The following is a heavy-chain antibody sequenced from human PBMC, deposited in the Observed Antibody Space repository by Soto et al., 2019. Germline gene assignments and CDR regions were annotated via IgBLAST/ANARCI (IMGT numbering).Heavy chain of an antibody. D-gene: IGHD6-19*01. V-gene: IGHV1-18*01. J-gene: IGHJ4*02. Sequence: ASVKVSCKASGGTFSSYAISWVRQAPGQGLEWMGWISAYNGNTNYAQKLQGRVTMTTDTSTSTAYMELRSLRSDDTAVYYCGRDSAAVAGTGYWGQGTLVTVSS. CDR3: GRDSAAVAGTGY. CDR1: GGTFSSYA. CDR2: ISAYNGNT.